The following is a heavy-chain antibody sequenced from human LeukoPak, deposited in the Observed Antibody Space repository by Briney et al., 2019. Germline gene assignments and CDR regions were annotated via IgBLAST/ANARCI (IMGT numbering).Heavy chain of an antibody. D-gene: IGHD3-10*01. CDR3: ARSGGLLWFGEFFY. J-gene: IGHJ4*02. CDR1: GYTFTSYG. V-gene: IGHV1-18*01. CDR2: ISAYNGNT. Sequence: WASVKVSCKASGYTFTSYGISWVRQAPGQGLEWMGWISAYNGNTNYAQKLQGRVTMTTDTSTSTAYMELRSLRSDDTAIYYCARSGGLLWFGEFFYWGQGTLVTVSS.